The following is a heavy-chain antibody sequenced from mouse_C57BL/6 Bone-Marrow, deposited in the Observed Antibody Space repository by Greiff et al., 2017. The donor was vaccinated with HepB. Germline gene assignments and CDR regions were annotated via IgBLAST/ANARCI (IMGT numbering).Heavy chain of an antibody. CDR2: IDPANGNT. CDR1: GFNIKNTY. CDR3: ARYEYYYGSSYWYFDV. Sequence: EVKLVESVAELVRPGASVKLSCTASGFNIKNTYMHWVKQRPEQGLEWIGRIDPANGNTKYAPKFQGKATITADTSSNTAYLQLSSLTSEDTAIYYCARYEYYYGSSYWYFDVWGTGTTVTVSS. V-gene: IGHV14-3*01. D-gene: IGHD1-1*01. J-gene: IGHJ1*03.